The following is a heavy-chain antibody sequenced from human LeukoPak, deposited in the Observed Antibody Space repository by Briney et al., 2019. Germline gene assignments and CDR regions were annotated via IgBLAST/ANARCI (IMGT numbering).Heavy chain of an antibody. D-gene: IGHD3-22*01. V-gene: IGHV4-61*09. J-gene: IGHJ4*02. Sequence: SETLSLTCSVSGGSINGGSYYWGWIRQPAGKPLEWIGHIFTTGSTSYNPSLRTRVTISEDSSKDQFSLNLKSVTAADTAVYYCARDQVDYDIPDHFDYWGKGTLVTVSS. CDR1: GGSINGGSYY. CDR2: IFTTGST. CDR3: ARDQVDYDIPDHFDY.